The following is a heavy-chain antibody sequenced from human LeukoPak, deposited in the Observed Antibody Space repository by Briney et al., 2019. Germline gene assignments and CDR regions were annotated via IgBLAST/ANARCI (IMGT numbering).Heavy chain of an antibody. V-gene: IGHV1-69*06. CDR2: IIPIFGTA. CDR3: AREGIPAAGPDY. D-gene: IGHD6-13*01. J-gene: IGHJ4*02. Sequence: SVKVSCKASGGTFSSYAISWVRQAPGQGLEWMGGIIPIFGTANYAQKFQGRVTITADKSTSTAYMELSSLRSEDTAVYYCAREGIPAAGPDYWGQGTLVTVSS. CDR1: GGTFSSYA.